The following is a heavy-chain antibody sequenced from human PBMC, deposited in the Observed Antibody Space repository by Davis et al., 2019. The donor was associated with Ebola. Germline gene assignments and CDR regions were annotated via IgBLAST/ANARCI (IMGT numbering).Heavy chain of an antibody. V-gene: IGHV3-21*01. D-gene: IGHD6-13*01. Sequence: GGSLRLSCAASGFTFSSYAMSWVRQAPGKGLEWVSSISSSSSYIYYADSVKGRFTISRDNAKNSLYLQMNSLRAEDTAVYYCARDQGSWYYYYYGMDVWGQGTTVTVSS. CDR3: ARDQGSWYYYYYGMDV. J-gene: IGHJ6*02. CDR2: ISSSSSYI. CDR1: GFTFSSYA.